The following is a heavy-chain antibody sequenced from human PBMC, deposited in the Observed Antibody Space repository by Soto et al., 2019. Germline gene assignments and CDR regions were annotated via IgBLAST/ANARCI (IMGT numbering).Heavy chain of an antibody. CDR3: ARHCPNYYDTGGYYNWFDP. V-gene: IGHV4-39*01. D-gene: IGHD3-22*01. CDR1: GVSINSNYF. CDR2: IYFGGNT. J-gene: IGHJ5*02. Sequence: SETLSLTXAVSGVSINSNYFWGWIRQPPGRGLEWVGSIYFGGNTYYNPSLKSRVTISVDTSKNQFSLNLSSVTASDTAVYYCARHCPNYYDTGGYYNWFDPWGQGTLVTVSS.